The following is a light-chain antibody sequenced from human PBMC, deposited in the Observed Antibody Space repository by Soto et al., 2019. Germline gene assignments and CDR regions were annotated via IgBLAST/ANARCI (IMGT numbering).Light chain of an antibody. Sequence: QSVLTQPASVSGSPGQSITISCTGTSSDIGGYDFVSWYQQHPAKAPRLIISEVTNRPSGVSNRFSGSKSGNTASLTISGLQAEDEADYYCCTYTISSTWVFGGGTKLTVL. CDR3: CTYTISSTWV. CDR2: EVT. J-gene: IGLJ3*02. V-gene: IGLV2-14*01. CDR1: SSDIGGYDF.